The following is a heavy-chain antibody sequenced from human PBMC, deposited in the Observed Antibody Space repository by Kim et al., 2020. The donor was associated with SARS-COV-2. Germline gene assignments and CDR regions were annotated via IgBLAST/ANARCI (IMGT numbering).Heavy chain of an antibody. CDR3: ARGGGYNSPFDY. V-gene: IGHV4-30-2*01. D-gene: IGHD5-12*01. CDR1: GGSISSGDYS. CDR2: IDRSEST. Sequence: SETLSLTCAVSGGSISSGDYSWNWIRQPPGKGLEWIGYIDRSESTYYNPSLKSRVTMSVDRSKNQFSLTLNSVTAADTAVYYCARGGGYNSPFDYWGQGT. J-gene: IGHJ4*02.